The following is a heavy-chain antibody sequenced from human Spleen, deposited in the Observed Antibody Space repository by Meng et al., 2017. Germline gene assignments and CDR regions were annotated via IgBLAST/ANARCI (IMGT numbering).Heavy chain of an antibody. V-gene: IGHV1-18*04. CDR2: INVYNGIT. CDR3: ATRGNPYLDR. Sequence: QGKVVHSGAEVKEPGASVKVSCKVSDYTLTSAGFSWVRQAPGKGLQWMGWINVYNGITNYGRNFQGRVTLTTDTSTSTGYMELRSLTSDDTAVYYCATRGNPYLDRWGQGTLVTVSS. CDR1: DYTLTSAG. J-gene: IGHJ4*02.